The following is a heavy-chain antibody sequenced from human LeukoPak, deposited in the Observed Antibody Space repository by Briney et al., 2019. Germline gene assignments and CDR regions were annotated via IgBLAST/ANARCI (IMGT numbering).Heavy chain of an antibody. CDR3: ARGPLDMGGYDSHFDY. CDR1: GGTFSSYA. Sequence: GASVKVPCKASGGTFSSYAISWVRQAPGQGLEWMGGIIPIFGTANYAQKFQGRVTITADESTSTAYMELSSLGSEDTAVYYCARGPLDMGGYDSHFDYWGQGTLVTVSS. D-gene: IGHD5-12*01. CDR2: IIPIFGTA. J-gene: IGHJ4*02. V-gene: IGHV1-69*13.